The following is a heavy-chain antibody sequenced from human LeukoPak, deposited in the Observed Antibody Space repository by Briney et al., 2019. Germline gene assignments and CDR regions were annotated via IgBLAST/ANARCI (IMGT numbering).Heavy chain of an antibody. CDR3: ATDLLSGSGSPGLGY. V-gene: IGHV1-24*01. Sequence: ASVKVSCKVSGYTLTELSMHWVRQAPGKGLEWMGGFDPEDGETIYAQKFQGRVTMTEDTSTDTAYMELSSLRSEDTAVYYCATDLLSGSGSPGLGYWGQGTLVTVSS. J-gene: IGHJ4*02. CDR1: GYTLTELS. D-gene: IGHD3-10*01. CDR2: FDPEDGET.